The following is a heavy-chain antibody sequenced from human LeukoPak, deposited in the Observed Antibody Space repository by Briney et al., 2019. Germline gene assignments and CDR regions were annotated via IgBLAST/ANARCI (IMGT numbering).Heavy chain of an antibody. CDR1: GGSISSYY. Sequence: SETLSLTCTVSGGSISSYYWSWIRQPPGKGLEWIGYIYYSGSTNYNPSLKSRVTISVDTSKNQFSLKLSSVTAADTAVYYCARVGYCSGGSCSFFDYWGQGTLVTVSS. J-gene: IGHJ4*02. CDR3: ARVGYCSGGSCSFFDY. D-gene: IGHD2-15*01. CDR2: IYYSGST. V-gene: IGHV4-59*01.